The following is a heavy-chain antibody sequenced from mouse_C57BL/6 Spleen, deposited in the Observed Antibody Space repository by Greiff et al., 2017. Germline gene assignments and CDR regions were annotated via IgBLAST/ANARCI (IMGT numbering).Heavy chain of an antibody. CDR3: ARMRWNDGYAMDY. CDR1: GFSLSTFGMG. V-gene: IGHV8-8*01. J-gene: IGHJ4*01. D-gene: IGHD2-12*01. Sequence: QVTLKVSGPGILQPSQTLSLTCSFSGFSLSTFGMGVGWLRQPSGKGLEWLAHIWWDDDKYYNPALKSRLSISKDPSKNQVFLKIAKVDTADTATYYCARMRWNDGYAMDYWGQGPSVTVSS. CDR2: IWWDDDK.